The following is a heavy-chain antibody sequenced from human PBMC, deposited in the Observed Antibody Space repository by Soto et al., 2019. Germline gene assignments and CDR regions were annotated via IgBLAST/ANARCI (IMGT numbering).Heavy chain of an antibody. D-gene: IGHD2-8*01. CDR2: VYYTGST. J-gene: IGHJ4*02. CDR1: GGSINSDEYY. CDR3: ARGVGGVVLMVYAIAYFDY. V-gene: IGHV4-30-4*01. Sequence: QVQLQESGPGLVKPSQTLSLTCSVSGGSINSDEYYWSWIRQPPGGGLERIGPVYYTGSTSYSPSLKSRLTISVDTSKNQFSLKLSSVTAADTAVYYCARGVGGVVLMVYAIAYFDYWGQGTLVTVSS.